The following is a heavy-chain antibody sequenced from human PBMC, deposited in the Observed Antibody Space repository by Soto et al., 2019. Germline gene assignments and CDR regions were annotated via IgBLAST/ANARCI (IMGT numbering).Heavy chain of an antibody. D-gene: IGHD3-10*01. CDR3: ARDADYYGSGSPGTYYYYYMDV. V-gene: IGHV3-21*04. J-gene: IGHJ6*03. CDR1: GFTFSSYS. Sequence: GGSLRLSCAASGFTFSSYSMNWVRQAPGKGLEWVSSISSSSSYIYYADSVKGRFTISRDNATNSLYLQMNSLSAKDTAVYYCARDADYYGSGSPGTYYYYYMDVWGQGTTVTVSS. CDR2: ISSSSSYI.